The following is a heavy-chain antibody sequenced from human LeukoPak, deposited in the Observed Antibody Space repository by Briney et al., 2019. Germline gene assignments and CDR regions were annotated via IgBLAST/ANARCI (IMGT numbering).Heavy chain of an antibody. CDR1: GYSFTSYW. D-gene: IGHD2-2*01. V-gene: IGHV5-51*01. Sequence: GESLKISCKGSGYSFTSYWIGWVRQMPGKGLEWMGIIYPGDSDTRYSPSFQGQVTISAEKSISTAYLQWSSLKASDTAMYYCARHNAVYCSSTSCPGSGHYYGMDVWGQGTTVTVSS. CDR3: ARHNAVYCSSTSCPGSGHYYGMDV. CDR2: IYPGDSDT. J-gene: IGHJ6*02.